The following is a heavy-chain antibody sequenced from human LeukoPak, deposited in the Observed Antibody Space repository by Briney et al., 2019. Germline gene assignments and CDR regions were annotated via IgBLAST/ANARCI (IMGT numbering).Heavy chain of an antibody. V-gene: IGHV4-38-2*01. CDR1: GYSISSGYY. CDR3: ARRYQLYYFDY. J-gene: IGHJ4*02. D-gene: IGHD2-2*01. Sequence: SETLSLTCAVSGYSISSGYYRAWIRQPPGKGLEWIGSIYHSGSTYYNPSLKSRVTISVDTSKNQFSLKLSSVTAADTAVYYCARRYQLYYFDYWGQGTLVTVSS. CDR2: IYHSGST.